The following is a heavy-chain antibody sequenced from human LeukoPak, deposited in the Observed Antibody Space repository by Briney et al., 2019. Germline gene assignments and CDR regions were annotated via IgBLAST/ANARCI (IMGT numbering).Heavy chain of an antibody. J-gene: IGHJ4*02. CDR3: ARVRYGDRFDY. CDR2: IYYSGST. CDR1: GGSISSYY. D-gene: IGHD4-17*01. V-gene: IGHV4-59*01. Sequence: SETLSLTCTVSGGSISSYYWSWIRQPPGKGLEWIGYIYYSGSTNYNPSLKSRATISVDTSKNQFSLKLSSVTAADTAVYYCARVRYGDRFDYWGQGTLVTVSS.